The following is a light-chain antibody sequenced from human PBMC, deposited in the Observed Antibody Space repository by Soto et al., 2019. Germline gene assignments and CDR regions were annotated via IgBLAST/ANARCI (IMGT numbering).Light chain of an antibody. CDR1: ESVIKY. Sequence: EIVSTQSPGTLSLSPGERATISCRASESVIKYLAWYQQKPGQAPRLLIHGASSRATGIPDRFSGSGSGTDFTLTINRLEPEDFAVYYCKQYSSSPPITFGQGTRLEIK. CDR2: GAS. V-gene: IGKV3-20*01. CDR3: KQYSSSPPIT. J-gene: IGKJ5*01.